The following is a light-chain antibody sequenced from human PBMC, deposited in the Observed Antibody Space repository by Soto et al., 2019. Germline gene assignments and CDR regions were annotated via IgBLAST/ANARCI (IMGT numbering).Light chain of an antibody. Sequence: QPVLTQPRSVSGSPGQSVTISCTGTSSDVGGYNYVSWYQQHPGKAPKLMIYDVSKRPSGVPDRFSDSKSGNTASLTISGLQAEDEADYYCCSYAGSYTWVFGGGTQLTVL. CDR1: SSDVGGYNY. J-gene: IGLJ3*02. CDR2: DVS. CDR3: CSYAGSYTWV. V-gene: IGLV2-11*01.